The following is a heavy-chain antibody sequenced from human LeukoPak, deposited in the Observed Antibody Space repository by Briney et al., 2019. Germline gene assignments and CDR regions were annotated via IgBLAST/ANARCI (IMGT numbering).Heavy chain of an antibody. CDR2: IYYSGST. J-gene: IGHJ2*01. CDR3: ARGTGAGWFLYWYFDL. D-gene: IGHD3-10*01. Sequence: PSETLSLTCTVSGGSISSHYWSWIRQPPGKGLEWIGYIYYSGSTNYNPSLKSRVTISVDTSKNQFSLKLSSVTAADTAVYYCARGTGAGWFLYWYFDLWGRGTLVTVSS. CDR1: GGSISSHY. V-gene: IGHV4-59*11.